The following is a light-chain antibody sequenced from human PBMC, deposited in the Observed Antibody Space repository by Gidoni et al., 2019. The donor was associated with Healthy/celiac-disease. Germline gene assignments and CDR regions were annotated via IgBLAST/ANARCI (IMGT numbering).Light chain of an antibody. CDR1: QSLSSY. J-gene: IGKJ2*01. Sequence: DIQMTQSPSSLSASGGDRVTITGRARQSLSSYLNWYQQKPGKAPKLLIYAASSLQSGVPSRFSGSGSGTEFTLTISSLQPEDFATYYCQQSYSTPQSYTCGQGTKLEIK. CDR2: AAS. CDR3: QQSYSTPQSYT. V-gene: IGKV1-39*01.